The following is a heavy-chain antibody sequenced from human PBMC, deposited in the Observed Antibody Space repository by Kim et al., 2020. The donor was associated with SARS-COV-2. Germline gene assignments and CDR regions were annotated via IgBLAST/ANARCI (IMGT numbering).Heavy chain of an antibody. CDR2: ISSSSSYI. Sequence: GGSLRLSCAASGFTFSSYSMNWVRQAPGKGLEWVSSISSSSSYIYYADSVKGRFTISRDNAKNSLYLQMNSLRAEDTAVYYCARDISIAAAGTSYYYGMDVWGQGTTVTVSS. CDR1: GFTFSSYS. V-gene: IGHV3-21*01. D-gene: IGHD6-13*01. CDR3: ARDISIAAAGTSYYYGMDV. J-gene: IGHJ6*02.